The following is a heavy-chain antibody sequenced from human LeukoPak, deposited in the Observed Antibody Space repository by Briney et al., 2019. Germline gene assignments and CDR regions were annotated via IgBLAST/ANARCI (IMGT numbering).Heavy chain of an antibody. D-gene: IGHD3-9*01. CDR3: ARGILRYFDWLSNAFDI. CDR1: GGSISSYY. V-gene: IGHV4-59*01. Sequence: SETLSLTCTVSGGSISSYYWSWIRQPPGKGLEWIGYIYYSGSTNYNPSLKSRVTISVDTSKNQFSLKLSSVTAADTAVYYCARGILRYFDWLSNAFDIWGQGTMVTVSS. J-gene: IGHJ3*02. CDR2: IYYSGST.